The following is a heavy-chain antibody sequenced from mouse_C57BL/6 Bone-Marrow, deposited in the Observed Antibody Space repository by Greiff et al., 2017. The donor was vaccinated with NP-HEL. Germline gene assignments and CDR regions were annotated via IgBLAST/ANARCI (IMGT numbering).Heavy chain of an antibody. Sequence: EVMLVESGAELVRPGASVKLSCTASGFNIKDDYMHWVKQRPEQGLEWIGWIDPENGDTEYASKFQGKATITADTSSNTAYLQLSSLTSDDTAVYYCTPITTVGAYWGQGTLVTVSA. V-gene: IGHV14-4*01. CDR3: TPITTVGAY. CDR2: IDPENGDT. D-gene: IGHD1-1*01. J-gene: IGHJ3*01. CDR1: GFNIKDDY.